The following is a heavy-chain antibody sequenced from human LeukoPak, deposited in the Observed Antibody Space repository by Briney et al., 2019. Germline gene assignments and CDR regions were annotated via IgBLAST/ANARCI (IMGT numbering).Heavy chain of an antibody. D-gene: IGHD1-26*01. CDR2: ISSSSSYI. CDR1: GFTFSSYS. CDR3: ARSIVGGDAFDI. Sequence: GGSLRLSCAPSGFTFSSYSMNWVRQAPGKGLEWVSSISSSSSYIYYADSVKGRFTISRDNAKNSLYLQMNSLRAEDTAVYYCARSIVGGDAFDIWGQGTMVTVSS. V-gene: IGHV3-21*01. J-gene: IGHJ3*02.